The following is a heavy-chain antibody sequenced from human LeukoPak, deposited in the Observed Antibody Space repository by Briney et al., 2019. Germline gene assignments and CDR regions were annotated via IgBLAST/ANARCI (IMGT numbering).Heavy chain of an antibody. D-gene: IGHD4-17*01. CDR1: GSTFSNHA. CDR3: ARLYGDWFDP. J-gene: IGHJ5*02. Sequence: TGGSLRLSCAASGSTFSNHAMTWVRQAPGKGLEWISYISGGSGTIYYADSVRGRFTVSRDNAKDSLWLQMDSLRVEDTAVYFCARLYGDWFDPWGPGTLVTVSS. V-gene: IGHV3-48*01. CDR2: ISGGSGTI.